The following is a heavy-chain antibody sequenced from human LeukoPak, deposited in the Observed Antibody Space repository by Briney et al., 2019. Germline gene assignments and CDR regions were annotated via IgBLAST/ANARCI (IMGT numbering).Heavy chain of an antibody. CDR3: ARAERYGSGSYSLNRFDY. J-gene: IGHJ4*02. CDR2: IRYDGSNK. V-gene: IGHV3-30*02. CDR1: GFTFSSYG. D-gene: IGHD3-10*01. Sequence: GGSLRLSCAASGFTFSSYGMHWVRQAPGKGLEWVAFIRYDGSNKYYADSVKGRFTISRDNYKNTLYLQMNSLRAEDTAVYSCARAERYGSGSYSLNRFDYWGQGTLVTVSS.